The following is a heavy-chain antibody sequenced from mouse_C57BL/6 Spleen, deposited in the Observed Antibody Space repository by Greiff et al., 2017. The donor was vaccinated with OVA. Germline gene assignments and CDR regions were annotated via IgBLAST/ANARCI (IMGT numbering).Heavy chain of an antibody. V-gene: IGHV1-82*01. CDR2: IYPGDGDT. J-gene: IGHJ3*01. CDR3: ARSGDYGNYLAWFAY. CDR1: GYAFSSSW. D-gene: IGHD2-1*01. Sequence: VQLQQSGPELVKPGASVKISCKASGYAFSSSWMNWVKQRPGKGLEWIGRIYPGDGDTNYNGKFKGKATLTADKSSSTAYMQLSSLTSEDSAVYFCARSGDYGNYLAWFAYWGQGTLVTVSA.